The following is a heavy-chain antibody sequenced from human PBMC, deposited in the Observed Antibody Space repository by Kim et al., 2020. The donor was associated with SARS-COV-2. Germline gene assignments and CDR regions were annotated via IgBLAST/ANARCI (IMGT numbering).Heavy chain of an antibody. J-gene: IGHJ4*02. Sequence: SETLSLTCTVSGGSISSSSYYWGWIRQPPGKGLEWIGSIYYSGSTYYNPSLKSRVTISVDTSKNQFSLKLSSVTAADTAVYYCARLWEWELLFDYWGQGTLVTVSS. V-gene: IGHV4-39*01. CDR2: IYYSGST. CDR3: ARLWEWELLFDY. D-gene: IGHD1-26*01. CDR1: GGSISSSSYY.